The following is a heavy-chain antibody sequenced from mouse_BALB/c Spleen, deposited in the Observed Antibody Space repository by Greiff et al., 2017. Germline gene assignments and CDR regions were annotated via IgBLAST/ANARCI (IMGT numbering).Heavy chain of an antibody. CDR2: ISSGSSTI. CDR3: ARSLKLGRYAMDY. Sequence: EVQGVESGGGLVQPGGSRKLSCAASGFTFSSFGMHWVRQAPEKGLEWVAYISSGSSTIYYADTVKGRFTISRDNPKNTLFLQMTSLRSEDTAMYYCARSLKLGRYAMDYWGQGTSVTVSS. CDR1: GFTFSSFG. D-gene: IGHD4-1*01. J-gene: IGHJ4*01. V-gene: IGHV5-17*02.